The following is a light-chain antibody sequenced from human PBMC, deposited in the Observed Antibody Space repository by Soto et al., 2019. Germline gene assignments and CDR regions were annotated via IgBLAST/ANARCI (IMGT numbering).Light chain of an antibody. CDR2: KAS. Sequence: DIQMTQSPSILSASVGDRVTITCRASQSISSWFAWYQQKPGKAPNLLIHKASHLESGVPSRFSGSGSGTEFTLTISSLQPGDFATYYCQHYHTYPWTFGQGTKVEIK. V-gene: IGKV1-5*03. CDR3: QHYHTYPWT. CDR1: QSISSW. J-gene: IGKJ1*01.